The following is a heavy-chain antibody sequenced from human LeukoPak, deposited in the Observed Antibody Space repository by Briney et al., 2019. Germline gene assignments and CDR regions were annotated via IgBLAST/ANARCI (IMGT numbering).Heavy chain of an antibody. D-gene: IGHD2-8*01. CDR3: ARCLLGRVYADNWFDP. J-gene: IGHJ5*02. CDR1: GGSISNTNW. V-gene: IGHV4-4*02. Sequence: SGTLSLTCGVSGGSISNTNWRTWVRQPPGKGLEWIGEVNLQGSTNYNPSLKSRVTISVDTSKNQFSLKLSSVTAADTAVYYCARCLLGRVYADNWFDPWGQGTLVTVSS. CDR2: VNLQGST.